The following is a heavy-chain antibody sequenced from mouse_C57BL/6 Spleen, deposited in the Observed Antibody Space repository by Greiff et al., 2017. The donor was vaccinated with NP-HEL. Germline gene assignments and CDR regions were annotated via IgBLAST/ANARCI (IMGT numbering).Heavy chain of an antibody. D-gene: IGHD1-1*01. CDR1: GYTFTDYN. CDR2: INPNNGGT. V-gene: IGHV1-22*01. Sequence: EVQLVESGPELVKPGASVKMSCKASGYTFTDYNMHWVKQSHGKSLEWIGYINPNNGGTSYNQKFKGKATLTVNKSSSTAYMELRSLTSEDSAVYYCARSSLYYGSSLYAMDYWGQGTSVTVSS. J-gene: IGHJ4*01. CDR3: ARSSLYYGSSLYAMDY.